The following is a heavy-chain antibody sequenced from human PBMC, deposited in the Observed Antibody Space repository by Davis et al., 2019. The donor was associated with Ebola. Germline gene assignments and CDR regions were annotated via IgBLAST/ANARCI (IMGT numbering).Heavy chain of an antibody. D-gene: IGHD6-13*01. V-gene: IGHV4-34*01. CDR1: GGSFSDYY. Sequence: MPSETLSLTCAVYGGSFSDYYWSWIRQPPGKGLEWIGEINHSGSTNYNPSLKSRVTISVDTSKNQFSLKLSSVTAADTAVYYCARYSSLHYYYGMDVWGQGTTVTVSS. CDR2: INHSGST. J-gene: IGHJ6*02. CDR3: ARYSSLHYYYGMDV.